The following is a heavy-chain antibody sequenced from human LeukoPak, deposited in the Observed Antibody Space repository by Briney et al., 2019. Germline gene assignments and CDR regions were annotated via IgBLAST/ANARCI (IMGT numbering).Heavy chain of an antibody. Sequence: ASVKVSCKASGYTFTGYYMHWVRQAPGQGLEWMGWINPNSGGTNYAQKFQGWATMTRDTSISTAYMELSRLRSDDTAVYYCARGEGRGISTIYYYGMDVWGQGTTVTVSS. CDR1: GYTFTGYY. D-gene: IGHD1-1*01. V-gene: IGHV1-2*04. CDR2: INPNSGGT. CDR3: ARGEGRGISTIYYYGMDV. J-gene: IGHJ6*02.